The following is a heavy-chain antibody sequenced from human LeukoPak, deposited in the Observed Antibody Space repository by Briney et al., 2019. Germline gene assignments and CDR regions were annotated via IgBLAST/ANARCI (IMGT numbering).Heavy chain of an antibody. D-gene: IGHD2-2*02. J-gene: IGHJ3*02. CDR1: GFTFNEYW. Sequence: QPGGSLRLSCAASGFTFNEYWMSWVRQAPGKGLEWVANINQDGSGKYYVDSVDSMRGRFTISRDNAKTSLYLQMNSLRAEDTAVYYCARDLLPAAISRGDAFDIWGQGTMVTVSS. CDR2: INQDGSGK. CDR3: ARDLLPAAISRGDAFDI. V-gene: IGHV3-7*01.